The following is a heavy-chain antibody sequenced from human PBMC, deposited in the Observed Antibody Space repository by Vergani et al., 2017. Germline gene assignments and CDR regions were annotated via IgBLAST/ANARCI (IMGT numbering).Heavy chain of an antibody. V-gene: IGHV3-21*01. CDR3: ARVEGDILTGYDNWFDP. CDR2: ISSSSSYI. CDR1: GFTFSSYS. Sequence: EVQLVESGGGLVKPGGSLRLSCAASGFTFSSYSMNWVLQAPGKGLEWVSSISSSSSYIYYADSVKGRFTISRDNAKNSLYLQMNSLRAEDTAVYYCARVEGDILTGYDNWFDPWGQGTLVTVSS. D-gene: IGHD3-9*01. J-gene: IGHJ5*02.